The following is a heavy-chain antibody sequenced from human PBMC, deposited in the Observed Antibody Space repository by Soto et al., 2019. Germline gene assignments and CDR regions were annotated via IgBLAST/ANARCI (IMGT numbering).Heavy chain of an antibody. CDR2: IRTSGGST. CDR1: GFTFSSYA. CDR3: SLSDRYYGMDV. J-gene: IGHJ6*02. Sequence: EVQLLESGGGLVQPGGSLRLSCAASGFTFSSYAMSWVRQAPEKGLEWLSSIRTSGGSTYYADSVKGRFTISRDNSNNTLYLQMNSLRAEDTAVYYCSLSDRYYGMDVWGLGTTVTVSS. V-gene: IGHV3-23*01.